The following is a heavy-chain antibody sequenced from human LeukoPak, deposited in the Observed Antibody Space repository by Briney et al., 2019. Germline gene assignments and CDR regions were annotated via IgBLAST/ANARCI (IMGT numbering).Heavy chain of an antibody. J-gene: IGHJ4*02. CDR3: AKTPYSNGWYYFDA. Sequence: PGGSLRLSCAASAFTFSNYAMTWVRQAPRKGLEWISVIYGSGGSTYYADSVKGRFTISRDNSKNTLYLQMNSLRAEDTAVYYCAKTPYSNGWYYFDAWGQGTLVTVSS. V-gene: IGHV3-23*01. CDR1: AFTFSNYA. D-gene: IGHD6-19*01. CDR2: IYGSGGST.